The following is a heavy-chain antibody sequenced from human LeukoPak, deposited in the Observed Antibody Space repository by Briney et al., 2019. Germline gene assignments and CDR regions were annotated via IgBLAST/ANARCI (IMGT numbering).Heavy chain of an antibody. D-gene: IGHD3-22*01. CDR1: GGSFSGYY. J-gene: IGHJ5*02. V-gene: IGHV4-34*01. CDR2: INHSGST. CDR3: ARHVSYYDSSGYSFPWFDP. Sequence: SETLSLTCAVYGGSFSGYYWSWIRQPPGKGLEWIGEINHSGSTNYNPSLKSRVTISVDTSKNQFSLKLSSVTAADTAVYYCARHVSYYDSSGYSFPWFDPWGQGTLVTVSS.